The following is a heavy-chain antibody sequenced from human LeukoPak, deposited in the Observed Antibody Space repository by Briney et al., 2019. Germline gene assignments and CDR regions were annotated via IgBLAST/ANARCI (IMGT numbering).Heavy chain of an antibody. V-gene: IGHV3-33*01. Sequence: GRSLRLSCAASGFTFSSYGIHWVRQAPGKGLEWVAVIWYDGSNKYYADSVKGRFTISRDNSKNTLYLQMNSLRAEDTAVYYCARVGFGELFDAFDIWGQGTMVTVSS. CDR3: ARVGFGELFDAFDI. J-gene: IGHJ3*02. CDR2: IWYDGSNK. D-gene: IGHD3-10*01. CDR1: GFTFSSYG.